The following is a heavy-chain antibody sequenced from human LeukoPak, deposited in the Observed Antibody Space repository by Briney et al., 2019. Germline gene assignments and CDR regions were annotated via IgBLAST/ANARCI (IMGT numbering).Heavy chain of an antibody. CDR2: ISSSGSTI. V-gene: IGHV3-48*04. CDR1: GFTFSSYS. D-gene: IGHD3-10*02. CDR3: AELGITMIGGV. J-gene: IGHJ6*04. Sequence: GGSLRLSCAASGFTFSSYSMNWVRQAPGKGLEWVACISSSGSTIYYADSVKGRFTISRDNAKNSLYLQMNSLRAEDTAVYYCAELGITMIGGVWGKGTTVTISS.